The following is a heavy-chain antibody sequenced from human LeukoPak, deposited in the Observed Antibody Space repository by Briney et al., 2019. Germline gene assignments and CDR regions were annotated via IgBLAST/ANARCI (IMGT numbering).Heavy chain of an antibody. J-gene: IGHJ4*02. V-gene: IGHV4-39*01. D-gene: IGHD2-21*01. CDR1: GGSISSSTYY. CDR2: IYYSGNT. Sequence: SETLSLTCTVSGGSISSSTYYWGWIRQPPGKGLEWIGNIYYSGNTYYNPSLESRVTISVDTSKNQFSLKLTSVTAADTSVYYCGRLHYSGIYYFDFWGQGTLVTVSS. CDR3: GRLHYSGIYYFDF.